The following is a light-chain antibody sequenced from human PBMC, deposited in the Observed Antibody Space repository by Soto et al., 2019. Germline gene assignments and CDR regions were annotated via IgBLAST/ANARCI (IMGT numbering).Light chain of an antibody. CDR2: ENN. CDR1: SSNIGAGYE. Sequence: QSVLTQPPSVSEAPGQRVTISCTGSSSNIGAGYEAHWYQQVPGTAPKLLIYENNNRPSGVPDRFSGSKSGTSASLAITGLQAEGEAEYYCQSYDCSLSGYVFGTGTKVTVL. CDR3: QSYDCSLSGYV. V-gene: IGLV1-40*01. J-gene: IGLJ1*01.